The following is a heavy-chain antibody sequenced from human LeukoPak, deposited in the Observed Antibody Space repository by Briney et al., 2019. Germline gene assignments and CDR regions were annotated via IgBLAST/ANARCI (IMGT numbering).Heavy chain of an antibody. CDR1: GGTFTSYG. Sequence: ASVTVSCKASGGTFTSYGINWVRQAPGLGLEWMGRIIPIVGILNYAQRFQGRVTITADNSTNIAYMELSSLRSEDTAVYYCARGGSYYFYNGMDVWGQGTTVTVSS. D-gene: IGHD1-26*01. J-gene: IGHJ6*02. CDR3: ARGGSYYFYNGMDV. V-gene: IGHV1-69*04. CDR2: IIPIVGIL.